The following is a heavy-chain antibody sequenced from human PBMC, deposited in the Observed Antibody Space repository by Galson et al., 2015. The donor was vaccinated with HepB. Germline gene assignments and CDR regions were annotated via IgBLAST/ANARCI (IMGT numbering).Heavy chain of an antibody. CDR2: FSSSGSDI. J-gene: IGHJ6*02. V-gene: IGHV3-11*01. CDR1: GITLSDYY. Sequence: SLRLSCAASGITLSDYYMGWIRQAPGKGLEWVSCFSSSGSDIFYAASVKGRFTISRDDAKNSLYLQMNSLRAGDAAVYYCAGLSGTGHNYQYGMDVWGQGTKVIVSS. CDR3: AGLSGTGHNYQYGMDV.